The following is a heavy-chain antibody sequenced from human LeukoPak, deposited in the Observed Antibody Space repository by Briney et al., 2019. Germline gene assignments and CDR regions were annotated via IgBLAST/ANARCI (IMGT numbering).Heavy chain of an antibody. CDR1: GYTFDTHA. V-gene: IGHV1-3*04. CDR2: INTANGNT. J-gene: IGHJ4*02. Sequence: ASVKVSCKASGYTFDTHAMHWVRQAPGQRLEWMGWINTANGNTEYSQNFQGRVTITRDTSASTTYMELSSLRSEDTTIYYCARDVGTNWWHGLDFWGQGTLVTVSS. CDR3: ARDVGTNWWHGLDF. D-gene: IGHD2-8*02.